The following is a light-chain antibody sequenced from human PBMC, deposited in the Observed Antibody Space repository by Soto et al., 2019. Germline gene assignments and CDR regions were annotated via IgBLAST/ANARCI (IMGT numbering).Light chain of an antibody. J-gene: IGKJ1*01. Sequence: DITLTQPPSTLSSSVGDSVTITCRASRNIDTSLAWYQHKPGKAPKLLIFDVSRLESGVPSRFSGSGSGAEFTLTISSVHSDDFATYYCQQYDYSRTFGQGTKVDIK. CDR2: DVS. CDR3: QQYDYSRT. V-gene: IGKV1-5*01. CDR1: RNIDTS.